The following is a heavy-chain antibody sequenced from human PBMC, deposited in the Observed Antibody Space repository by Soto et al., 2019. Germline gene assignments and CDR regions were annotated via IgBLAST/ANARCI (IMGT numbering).Heavy chain of an antibody. V-gene: IGHV4-31*03. CDR3: ARQTGHPQWWFDL. CDR2: MYFSGKS. D-gene: IGHD3-9*01. CDR1: GAPLTTVRPY. J-gene: IGHJ5*02. Sequence: SETLSLPCTAYGAPLTTVRPYWTWIRQRPGMGLEWLGYMYFSGKSYYDPSLESRLTISGDYTKNQFSLSLSSVTAADTALYFCARQTGHPQWWFDLWGQGLQVTVSS.